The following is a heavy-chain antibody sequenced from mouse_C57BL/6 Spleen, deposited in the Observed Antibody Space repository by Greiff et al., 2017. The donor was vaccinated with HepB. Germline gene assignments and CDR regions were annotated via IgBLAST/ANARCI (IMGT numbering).Heavy chain of an antibody. D-gene: IGHD2-1*01. CDR1: GFTFSSYA. J-gene: IGHJ2*01. CDR3: ARDYGNYVTYFDY. CDR2: ISDGGSYT. V-gene: IGHV5-4*01. Sequence: EVQLQESGGGLVKPGGSLKLSCAASGFTFSSYAMSWVRQTPEKRLEWVATISDGGSYTYYPDNVKGRFTISRDNAKNNLYLQMSHLKSEDTAMYYYARDYGNYVTYFDYWGQGTTLTVSS.